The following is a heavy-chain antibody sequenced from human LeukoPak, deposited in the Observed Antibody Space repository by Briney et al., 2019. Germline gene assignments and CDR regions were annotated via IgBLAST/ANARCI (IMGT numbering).Heavy chain of an antibody. CDR2: IYYSGST. J-gene: IGHJ4*02. CDR1: GGSISSGDYY. V-gene: IGHV4-30-4*01. D-gene: IGHD6-19*01. CDR3: ARAGQTVAGGGEVY. Sequence: SETLSLTCTVSGGSISSGDYYWSWIRQPPGKGLEWIGYIYYSGSTYYNPSLKSRVTISVDTSKNQFSLKLSSVTAADTAVYYCARAGQTVAGGGEVYWGQGTLVTVSS.